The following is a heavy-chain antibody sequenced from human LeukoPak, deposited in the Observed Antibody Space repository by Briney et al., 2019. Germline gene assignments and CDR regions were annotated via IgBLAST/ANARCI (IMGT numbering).Heavy chain of an antibody. CDR2: IYHSGST. V-gene: IGHV4-30-2*01. Sequence: SETLSLTCTVSGGSISSGGYSWSWIRQPPGKGLEWIGYIYHSGSTYYNPSLKSRVTISVDRSKNQFSLKLSSVTAADTAVYYCARGGADSEDAFDIWGQGTMVTVSS. J-gene: IGHJ3*02. CDR3: ARGGADSEDAFDI. CDR1: GGSISSGGYS. D-gene: IGHD1-14*01.